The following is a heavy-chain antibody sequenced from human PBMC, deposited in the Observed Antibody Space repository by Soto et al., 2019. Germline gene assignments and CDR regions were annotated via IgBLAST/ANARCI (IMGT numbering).Heavy chain of an antibody. CDR1: VYTFTSYY. D-gene: IGHD5-18*01. CDR3: ARSALGYIFDY. J-gene: IGHJ4*02. CDR2: INPSGGST. V-gene: IGHV1-46*01. Sequence: ASVKVSCKASVYTFTSYYMHWVRQAPGQGLEWMGIINPSGGSTSYAQKFQGRVTMTRDTSTSTVYMELSSLRSEDTAVYYCARSALGYIFDYWGQGTLVTVSS.